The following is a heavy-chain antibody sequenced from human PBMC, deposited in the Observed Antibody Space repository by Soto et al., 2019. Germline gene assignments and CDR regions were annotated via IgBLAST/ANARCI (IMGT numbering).Heavy chain of an antibody. CDR1: GGSISSSSYY. D-gene: IGHD4-4*01. Sequence: SETLSLTCTVSGGSISSSSYYWGWIRQPPGKGLEWIGSIYYSGSTYYNPSLKSRVTISVDTSKNQFSLKLSSVTAAATAVYYCARAATTTDGVFDYWGQGTLVTVSS. CDR3: ARAATTTDGVFDY. V-gene: IGHV4-39*07. J-gene: IGHJ4*02. CDR2: IYYSGST.